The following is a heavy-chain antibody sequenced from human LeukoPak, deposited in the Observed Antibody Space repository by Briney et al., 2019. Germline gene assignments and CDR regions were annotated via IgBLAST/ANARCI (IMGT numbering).Heavy chain of an antibody. D-gene: IGHD2-21*01. CDR3: AIRSSILWWSFDY. V-gene: IGHV1-69*05. CDR2: IIPIFGTA. CDR1: GGTFSSYA. Sequence: SVKVSCKASGGTFSSYAISWVRQAPGQGLEWMGGIIPIFGTANYAQKFQGRVTVTTDESTSTAYMELSSLRSEDTAVYYCAIRSSILWWSFDYWGQGTLVTVSS. J-gene: IGHJ4*02.